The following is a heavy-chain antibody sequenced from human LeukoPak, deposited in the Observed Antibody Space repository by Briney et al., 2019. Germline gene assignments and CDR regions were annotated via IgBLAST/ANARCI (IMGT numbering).Heavy chain of an antibody. D-gene: IGHD4-11*01. CDR2: ISGSGGST. J-gene: IGHJ4*02. V-gene: IGHV3-23*01. CDR3: AKIYSNYEGYYFDY. CDR1: GFTFSSYA. Sequence: GGSLRLSCAASGFTFSSYAMHWVRQAPGKGLEWVSAISGSGGSTYYADSVKGRFTISRDNSKNTLYLQMNSLRAEDTAVYYCAKIYSNYEGYYFDYWGQGTLVTVSS.